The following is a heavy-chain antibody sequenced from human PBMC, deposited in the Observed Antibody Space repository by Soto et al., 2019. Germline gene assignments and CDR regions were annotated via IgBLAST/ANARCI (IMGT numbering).Heavy chain of an antibody. CDR3: ARNRYDISGYYSSSYYYGMDV. D-gene: IGHD3-22*01. V-gene: IGHV4-61*01. J-gene: IGHJ6*02. CDR1: DVSVSSGSYY. CDR2: IYYSGST. Sequence: SETLSLTCTVSDVSVSSGSYYWSWIRQPPGKGLEWIGYIYYSGSTNYNPSLKSRVTISVDTSKNQLSLKLSSVTTADTAVYYCARNRYDISGYYSSSYYYGMDVWGQGTTVTVSS.